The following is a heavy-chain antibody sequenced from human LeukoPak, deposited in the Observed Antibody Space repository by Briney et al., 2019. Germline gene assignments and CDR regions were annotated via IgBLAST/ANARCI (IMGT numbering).Heavy chain of an antibody. CDR2: IHPGDSGT. D-gene: IGHD2-2*01. J-gene: IGHJ4*02. Sequence: GESLKISCKGSGYSFSNYWIGWVRQMPGKGLESMGIIHPGDSGTRYSPSFQGQVTISADKSINTAYLQWSSLKASDTAMYYCARHRVLPSGRWYDYWGQGTLVTVSS. CDR1: GYSFSNYW. CDR3: ARHRVLPSGRWYDY. V-gene: IGHV5-51*01.